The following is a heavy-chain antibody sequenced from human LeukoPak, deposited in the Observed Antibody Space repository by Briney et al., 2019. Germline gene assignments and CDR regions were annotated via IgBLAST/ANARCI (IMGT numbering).Heavy chain of an antibody. J-gene: IGHJ5*02. V-gene: IGHV1-46*01. Sequence: GASVKVSCKASGYTFTSYYMHWVRQAPGQGLEWMGIINPSGGSTSYAQKFQGRVTMTRDTSTSTVYMELSSLRSEDTAVYYCARDHRITMVRGGFGWFDPWGQGTLVTVSS. CDR1: GYTFTSYY. D-gene: IGHD3-10*01. CDR2: INPSGGST. CDR3: ARDHRITMVRGGFGWFDP.